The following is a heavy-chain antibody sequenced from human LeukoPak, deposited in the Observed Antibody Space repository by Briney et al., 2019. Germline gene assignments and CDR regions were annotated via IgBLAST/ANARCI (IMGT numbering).Heavy chain of an antibody. CDR2: IYHSGST. V-gene: IGHV4-4*02. J-gene: IGHJ5*02. D-gene: IGHD3-3*01. Sequence: PSGTLSLTCAVSGGSISSDNWWSWVRQSPGKGLEWSGEIYHSGSTNYNPSLKSRVTITVDKSKNQSSLKLTSVTAADTGVYYCARGYDFWSGYYPGWFDPWGQGTLVTVSS. CDR3: ARGYDFWSGYYPGWFDP. CDR1: GGSISSDNW.